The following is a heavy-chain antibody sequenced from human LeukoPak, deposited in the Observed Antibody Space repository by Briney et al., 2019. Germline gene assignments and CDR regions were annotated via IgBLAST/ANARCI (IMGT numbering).Heavy chain of an antibody. CDR1: GFTFSSYA. CDR3: AKQLAYYDTLTGYYHLGGFGP. V-gene: IGHV3-23*01. J-gene: IGHJ5*02. Sequence: GGSLRLSCAASGFTFSSYAMSWVRQAPGKGLEWVSAISGSGGSTYYADSVKGRFTISRDNSKNTLYLQMNSLRAEDSAVYYCAKQLAYYDTLTGYYHLGGFGPWGQGTLVTVSS. D-gene: IGHD3-9*01. CDR2: ISGSGGST.